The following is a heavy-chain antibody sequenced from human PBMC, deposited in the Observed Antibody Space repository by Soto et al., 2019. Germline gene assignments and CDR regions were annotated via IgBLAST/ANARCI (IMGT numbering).Heavy chain of an antibody. CDR1: GGTFSTYS. V-gene: IGHV1-69*01. J-gene: IGHJ4*02. D-gene: IGHD7-27*01. Sequence: QVQVVQSGAEVKQPGSSVKVSCKVSGGTFSTYSISWVRQAPGQGLEWVGGIIPIFGAAKHAQKFKGRVTITADDSTSTVYMELSALRSEDTAVYFCARDGDRVTARHWGQGTLVTVSS. CDR2: IIPIFGAA. CDR3: ARDGDRVTARH.